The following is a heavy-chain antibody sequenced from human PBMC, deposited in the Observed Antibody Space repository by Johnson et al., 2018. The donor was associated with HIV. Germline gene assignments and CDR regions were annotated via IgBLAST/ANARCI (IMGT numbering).Heavy chain of an antibody. Sequence: QVQLVESGGGVVQPGGSLTLSCAASGFVFSDYVMHWVRQAPGQGLDWVTFIRSDGSNKYYADSVKGRFSISRDNSKNTLHLQMNSLRAEDTAVYYCARDTSIAAARAFDIWGQGTMVTVSS. CDR1: GFVFSDYV. D-gene: IGHD6-6*01. CDR2: IRSDGSNK. V-gene: IGHV3-30*02. J-gene: IGHJ3*02. CDR3: ARDTSIAAARAFDI.